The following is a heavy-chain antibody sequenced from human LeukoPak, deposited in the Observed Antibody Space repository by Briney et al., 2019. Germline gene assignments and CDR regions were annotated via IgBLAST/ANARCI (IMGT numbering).Heavy chain of an antibody. Sequence: GGSLRLSCAASGFTFSSSAMSWVRQAPGRGLEWVSAISGSGAGTYYADSVKGRFTISRDNSKNTLYLQMNSLRAEDTAVYYCAKDPKYCSSASCSVGWGQGTLVTVSS. CDR2: ISGSGAGT. CDR1: GFTFSSSA. V-gene: IGHV3-23*01. J-gene: IGHJ4*02. D-gene: IGHD2-2*01. CDR3: AKDPKYCSSASCSVG.